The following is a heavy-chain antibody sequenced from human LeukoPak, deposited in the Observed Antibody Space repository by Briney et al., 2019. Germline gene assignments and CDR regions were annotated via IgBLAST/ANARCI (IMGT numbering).Heavy chain of an antibody. CDR2: ISGSGGST. J-gene: IGHJ3*02. CDR1: GFTFSSYA. D-gene: IGHD4-17*01. CDR3: TRSSTVTTLGAFDI. V-gene: IGHV3-23*01. Sequence: PGGSLRLSCAASGFTFSSYAMSWVRQAPGKGLGWVSVISGSGGSTYYADSVKGRFTVSRDNSKNTLYLQMNSLKTEDTAVYYCTRSSTVTTLGAFDIWGQGTMVTVSS.